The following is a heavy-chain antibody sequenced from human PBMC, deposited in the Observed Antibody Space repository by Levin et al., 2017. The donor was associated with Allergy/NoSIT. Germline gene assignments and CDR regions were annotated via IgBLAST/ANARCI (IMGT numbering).Heavy chain of an antibody. CDR3: ARSHGWNGAGYFDY. CDR1: GFTVSNYY. J-gene: IGHJ4*02. D-gene: IGHD1-1*01. CDR2: IYSGGDT. V-gene: IGHV3-53*01. Sequence: GGSLRLSCAASGFTVSNYYMSWVRQAPGKGLEWVSVIYSGGDTFYTHSVKGRFTISRDNSKNTLSLQMNSLGAEDTAVYYCARSHGWNGAGYFDYWGQGTLVTVSS.